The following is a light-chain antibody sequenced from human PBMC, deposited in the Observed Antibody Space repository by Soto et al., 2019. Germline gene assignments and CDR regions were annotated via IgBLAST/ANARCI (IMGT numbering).Light chain of an antibody. Sequence: THSPVTLSVSPGERATLSCRARQDIVSNVAWYQQRPGQAPRLLIYGASTRATDIPARFSGSGSGTEFTLTISGLQSADSAVYYCQQYNNWPPRLTFGGGTKVDIK. CDR2: GAS. J-gene: IGKJ4*01. CDR1: QDIVSN. CDR3: QQYNNWPPRLT. V-gene: IGKV3-15*01.